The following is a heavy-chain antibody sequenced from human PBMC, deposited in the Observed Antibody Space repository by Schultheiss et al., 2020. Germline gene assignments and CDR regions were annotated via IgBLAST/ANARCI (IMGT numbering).Heavy chain of an antibody. CDR1: GYSFTSYW. Sequence: GESLKISCKGSGYSFTSYWIGWVRQMPGKGLEWMGIIYPGDSDTRYSPSFQGQVTISADKSISTAYLQWSSLKASDTAMYYCARHGGDFWSGHPYYFDYWGQGTLVTVS. D-gene: IGHD3-3*01. CDR2: IYPGDSDT. V-gene: IGHV5-51*01. CDR3: ARHGGDFWSGHPYYFDY. J-gene: IGHJ4*02.